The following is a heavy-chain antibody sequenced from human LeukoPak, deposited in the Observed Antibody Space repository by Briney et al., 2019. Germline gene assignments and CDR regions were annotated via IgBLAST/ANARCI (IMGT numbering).Heavy chain of an antibody. V-gene: IGHV5-51*01. CDR1: GYSFTNYW. CDR2: VYSGDSDT. Sequence: HGESLKISCKGSGYSFTNYWIGWVRQMPGKGLEWMGIVYSGDSDTRYSPSFEGHVAISADKSISTAYLQWSSLKASDTAIYYCARYIVGAAGGGYWGQGTLVTVSS. D-gene: IGHD1-26*01. CDR3: ARYIVGAAGGGY. J-gene: IGHJ4*02.